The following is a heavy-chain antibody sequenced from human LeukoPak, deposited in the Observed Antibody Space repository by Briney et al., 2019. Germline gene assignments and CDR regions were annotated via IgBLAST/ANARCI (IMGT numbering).Heavy chain of an antibody. J-gene: IGHJ6*02. CDR3: ARETSYCSGGSCYYGMDV. V-gene: IGHV3-21*01. CDR2: ITSGGSYI. Sequence: GGSLRLSCAASGFTFSSYNMNWVAQAPGKGLEWVSSITSGGSYIYYPDSVTGRFTISRDNAKNSLDLQMNSVRAEDTGVYYCARETSYCSGGSCYYGMDVWGQGTTVAVSS. CDR1: GFTFSSYN. D-gene: IGHD2-15*01.